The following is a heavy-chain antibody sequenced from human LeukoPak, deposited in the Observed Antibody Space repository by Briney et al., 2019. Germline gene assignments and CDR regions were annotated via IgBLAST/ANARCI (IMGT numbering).Heavy chain of an antibody. CDR3: ARLWFGELFLDS. J-gene: IGHJ4*02. CDR1: GGSISRDGYY. V-gene: IGHV4-31*03. Sequence: RTSETLSLTCTVSGGSISRDGYYWSWIRQNPGKGLEWIGYISYTGSTYYNPSLKSRVTMSVDTSKSHLSLKLNSVTAADTAVYYCARLWFGELFLDSWGQGVLVTVSS. CDR2: ISYTGST. D-gene: IGHD3-10*01.